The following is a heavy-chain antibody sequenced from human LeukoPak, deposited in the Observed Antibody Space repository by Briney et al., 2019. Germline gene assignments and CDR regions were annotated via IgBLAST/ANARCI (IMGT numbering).Heavy chain of an antibody. Sequence: PSETLSLTCAVSGGSISSGGYSWSWIRQPPGKGLEWIGYIYHSGSTYYNPSLKSRVTISVDTSKNQFSLKLSSATAADTAVYYCARLYCGGDCYSGTFDYWGQGTLVTVSS. CDR3: ARLYCGGDCYSGTFDY. V-gene: IGHV4-30-2*03. D-gene: IGHD2-21*02. CDR2: IYHSGST. J-gene: IGHJ4*02. CDR1: GGSISSGGYS.